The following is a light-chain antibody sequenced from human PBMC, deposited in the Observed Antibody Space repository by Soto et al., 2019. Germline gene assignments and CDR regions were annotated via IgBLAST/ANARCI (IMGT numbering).Light chain of an antibody. J-gene: IGLJ3*02. CDR3: SSYTSGSTGV. Sequence: QSALTQPASVSGSPGQSITISCTGTSSDVGAYNYVSWYQQHPGKAPKLMIYEVSNRPSGVSNRFSGSKSGNTASLTISGLQSEEDGDYYCSSYTSGSTGVFGGGTELTVL. CDR2: EVS. CDR1: SSDVGAYNY. V-gene: IGLV2-14*01.